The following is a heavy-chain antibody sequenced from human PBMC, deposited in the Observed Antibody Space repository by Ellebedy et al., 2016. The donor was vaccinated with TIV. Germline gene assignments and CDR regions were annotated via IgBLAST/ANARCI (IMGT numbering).Heavy chain of an antibody. CDR1: GFTFSSYG. V-gene: IGHV3-53*04. Sequence: GESLKISCAASGFTFSSYGMHWVRQAPGKGLEWVSVIYSGGSTYYADSVKGRFTISRHNSKNTLYLQMNSLRAEDTAVYYCARDRRIVATAGEGYYYGMNVWGQGTTVTVSS. D-gene: IGHD5-12*01. CDR3: ARDRRIVATAGEGYYYGMNV. J-gene: IGHJ6*02. CDR2: IYSGGST.